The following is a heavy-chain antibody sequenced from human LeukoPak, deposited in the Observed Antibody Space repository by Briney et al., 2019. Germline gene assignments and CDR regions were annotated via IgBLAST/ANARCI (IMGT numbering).Heavy chain of an antibody. J-gene: IGHJ4*02. D-gene: IGHD5-12*01. V-gene: IGHV4-59*12. CDR2: IYNSGST. CDR1: GGSISSYY. CDR3: ARGPGLGYPYYFDY. Sequence: PSETLSLICTVSGGSISSYYWSWIRQPLGKGLEWIAYIYNSGSTNYNPSLKSRATISVDTSKNQFSLKLSSVTAADTAVYYCARGPGLGYPYYFDYWGQGTLVTVSS.